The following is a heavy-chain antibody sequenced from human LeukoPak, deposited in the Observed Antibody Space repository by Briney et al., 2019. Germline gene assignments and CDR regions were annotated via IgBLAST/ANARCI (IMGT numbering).Heavy chain of an antibody. J-gene: IGHJ3*02. CDR2: ISAYNGYT. V-gene: IGHV1-18*04. D-gene: IGHD6-13*01. CDR3: ARGSSSWPNNAFDI. Sequence: ASVKVSCKASGYTFTGYYMHWVRQAPGQGLEWMGWISAYNGYTRYAQKVQGRVTMTTDTSTSTAYMELSSLRSEDTAVYYCARGSSSWPNNAFDIWGQGTMVTVSS. CDR1: GYTFTGYY.